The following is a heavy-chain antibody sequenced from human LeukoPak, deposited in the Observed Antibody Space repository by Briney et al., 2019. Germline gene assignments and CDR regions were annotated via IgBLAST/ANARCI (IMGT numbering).Heavy chain of an antibody. CDR2: IYYSGST. CDR1: GGSISSSSYY. CDR3: ARIYQVDTAMVP. J-gene: IGHJ4*02. D-gene: IGHD5-18*01. Sequence: SETLSLTCTVSGGSISSSSYYWGWIRQPPGKGLEWIGSIYYSGSTYYNPSLKSRVTISVDTSKNQFSLKLSSVTAADTAVYYCARIYQVDTAMVPWGQGTLVTVSS. V-gene: IGHV4-39*07.